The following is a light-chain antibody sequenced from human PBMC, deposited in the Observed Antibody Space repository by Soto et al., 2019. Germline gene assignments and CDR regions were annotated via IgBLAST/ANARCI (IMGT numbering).Light chain of an antibody. CDR1: TSNIGSNY. J-gene: IGLJ3*02. V-gene: IGLV1-47*01. CDR2: RNN. CDR3: AAWDDRLNGPV. Sequence: QSVLTQPPSASGTPGQGVTISCSGSTSNIGSNYVYWYQQLPGTAPKLLIYRNNQRPSGVPDRFSGSKSGTSASLAISGLRSDDEADYYCAAWDDRLNGPVFGGGTKLTVL.